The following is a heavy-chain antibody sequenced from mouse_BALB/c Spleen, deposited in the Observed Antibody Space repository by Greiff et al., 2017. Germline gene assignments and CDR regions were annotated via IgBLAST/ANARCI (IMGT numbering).Heavy chain of an antibody. J-gene: IGHJ2*01. CDR1: GYTFTSYW. V-gene: IGHV1-7*01. D-gene: IGHD2-1*01. Sequence: VQRVESGAELAKPGASVKMSCKASGYTFTSYWMHWVKQRPGQGLEWIGYINPSTGYTEYNQKFKDKATLTADKSSSTAYKQLSSLTSEDSAVYYCARQTYGKYWGQGTTLTVSS. CDR2: INPSTGYT. CDR3: ARQTYGKY.